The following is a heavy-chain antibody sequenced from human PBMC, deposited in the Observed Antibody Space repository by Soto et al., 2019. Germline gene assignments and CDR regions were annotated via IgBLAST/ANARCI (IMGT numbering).Heavy chain of an antibody. CDR3: VRRNLYSNYGWFDP. V-gene: IGHV4-39*01. Sequence: SETLSLTCTVSGGSISSSSYYWGWIRQPPGKGLEWIESIYYSGSTYYNPSLKSRVTISVDTSKNQFSLKLSSVTAADTAVYYCVRRNLYSNYGWFDPWGQGTLVTVSS. CDR1: GGSISSSSYY. D-gene: IGHD4-4*01. CDR2: IYYSGST. J-gene: IGHJ5*02.